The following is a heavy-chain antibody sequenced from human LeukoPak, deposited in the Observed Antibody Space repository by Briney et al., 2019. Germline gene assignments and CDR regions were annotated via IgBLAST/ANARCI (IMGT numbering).Heavy chain of an antibody. Sequence: SVKVSCKASGGTFSSYAISWVRQAPGQGLEWMGGIIPIFGTANYAQKFQGRVTITADGSTSTAYMELSSLRSEDTAVYYCARGYYDSSGYFSPDFDYWGQGTLVTVSS. J-gene: IGHJ4*02. CDR3: ARGYYDSSGYFSPDFDY. CDR1: GGTFSSYA. D-gene: IGHD3-22*01. CDR2: IIPIFGTA. V-gene: IGHV1-69*13.